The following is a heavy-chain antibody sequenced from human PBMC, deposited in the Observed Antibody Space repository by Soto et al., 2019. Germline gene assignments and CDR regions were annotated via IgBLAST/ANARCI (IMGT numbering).Heavy chain of an antibody. J-gene: IGHJ6*03. CDR3: ARASPRRRFLEWQSHYYYMDV. Sequence: GESLKISCAASGFTFSSYWMHWVRQAPGKGLVWVSRINSDGSSTSYADSVKGRFTISRDNAKNTLYLQMNSLRAEDTAVYYCARASPRRRFLEWQSHYYYMDVWGKGTTVTVSS. V-gene: IGHV3-74*01. D-gene: IGHD3-3*01. CDR1: GFTFSSYW. CDR2: INSDGSST.